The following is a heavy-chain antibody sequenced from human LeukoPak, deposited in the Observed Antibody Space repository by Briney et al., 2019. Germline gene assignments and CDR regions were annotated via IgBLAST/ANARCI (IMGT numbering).Heavy chain of an antibody. V-gene: IGHV3-21*04. J-gene: IGHJ6*02. CDR3: AKDYDILTGYLQYGMDV. D-gene: IGHD3-9*01. CDR1: GFTFSSYS. Sequence: GGSLRLSCAASGFTFSSYSMNWVRQAPGKGLEWVSSISSSSSYIYYADSVKGRFTISRDNAKNSLYLQMNSLRAEDTALYYCAKDYDILTGYLQYGMDVWGQGTTVTVSS. CDR2: ISSSSSYI.